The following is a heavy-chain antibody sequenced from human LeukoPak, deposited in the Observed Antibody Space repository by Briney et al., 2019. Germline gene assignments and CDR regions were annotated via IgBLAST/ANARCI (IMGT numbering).Heavy chain of an antibody. CDR1: GGSISSSNW. CDR2: IYHSGST. CDR3: ARHLSIAAAGTRYSINYGMDV. J-gene: IGHJ6*02. Sequence: PSETLSLTCAVSGGSISSSNWWSWVRQPPGKGLEWIGEIYHSGSTNYNPSLKSRVTISVDTSKNQFSLKLSSVTAADTAVYYCARHLSIAAAGTRYSINYGMDVWGQGTTVTVSS. D-gene: IGHD6-13*01. V-gene: IGHV4-4*02.